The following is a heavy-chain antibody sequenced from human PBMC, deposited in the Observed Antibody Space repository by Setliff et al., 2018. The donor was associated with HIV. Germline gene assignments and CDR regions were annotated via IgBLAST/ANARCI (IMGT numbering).Heavy chain of an antibody. CDR1: GSTFNVYY. CDR3: VRDRTQQNWGSRGYYFMDV. CDR2: IDPNSGGT. J-gene: IGHJ6*03. Sequence: ASVKVSCKASGSTFNVYYLHWVRQAPGQGLEWMGWIDPNSGGTTYAQNFQGRVTMTRDTSISTVYLELSRLRSDDTAVYYCVRDRTQQNWGSRGYYFMDVWGKGTTVTVS. D-gene: IGHD7-27*01. V-gene: IGHV1-2*02.